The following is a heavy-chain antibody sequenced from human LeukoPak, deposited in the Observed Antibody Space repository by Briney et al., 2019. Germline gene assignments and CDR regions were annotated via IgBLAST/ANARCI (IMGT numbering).Heavy chain of an antibody. D-gene: IGHD2-2*01. CDR3: ARVRAGYCTSTSCYTGMDV. CDR1: GFTFSSYS. Sequence: GGSLRLSCAASGFTFSSYSMNWVRQAPGKGLEWVSYISSSSSTIYYADSVRGRFTISRDNSKFTLYMQMNSLRAEDTAVYYCARVRAGYCTSTSCYTGMDVWGQGTTVTVSS. J-gene: IGHJ6*02. CDR2: ISSSSSTI. V-gene: IGHV3-48*01.